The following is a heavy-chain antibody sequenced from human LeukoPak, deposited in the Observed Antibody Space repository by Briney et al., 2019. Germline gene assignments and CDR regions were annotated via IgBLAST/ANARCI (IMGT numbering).Heavy chain of an antibody. Sequence: PSETLSLTCAVSGDSFSSSNWWSWVRQPPGKGLEWIGEIYHSGSTNYNPSLKSRVTISVDTSKNQFSLKLSSVTAADTAVYCCARLGRGFGESYFDYWGQGTLVTVSS. CDR3: ARLGRGFGESYFDY. D-gene: IGHD3-10*01. J-gene: IGHJ4*02. CDR1: GDSFSSSNW. V-gene: IGHV4-4*01. CDR2: IYHSGST.